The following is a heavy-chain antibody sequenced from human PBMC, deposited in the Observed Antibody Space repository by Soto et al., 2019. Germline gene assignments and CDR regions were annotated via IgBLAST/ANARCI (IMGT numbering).Heavy chain of an antibody. Sequence: GGSLRLSCAASGFTFSDYYMSWIRQAPGRGLEWVSYISSSDTIYYADSVKGRFTISRDNAKNSLYLQMNSLRAEDTAMYYCARDLGYYDSSGHFDYWGQGTLVTVYS. CDR2: ISSSDTI. V-gene: IGHV3-11*01. J-gene: IGHJ4*02. D-gene: IGHD3-22*01. CDR3: ARDLGYYDSSGHFDY. CDR1: GFTFSDYY.